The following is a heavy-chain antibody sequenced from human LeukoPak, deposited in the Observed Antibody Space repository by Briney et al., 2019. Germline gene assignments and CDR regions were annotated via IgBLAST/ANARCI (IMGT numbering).Heavy chain of an antibody. J-gene: IGHJ6*04. D-gene: IGHD3-10*02. CDR1: GFTFSSYE. CDR3: AELGITMIGGV. V-gene: IGHV3-48*03. Sequence: GSLRLSCAASGFTFSSYEMNWVRQAPGKGLEWVSYISSSGSTIYYADSVRGRFTISRDNAKNSLYLQMNSLRAEDTAVYYCAELGITMIGGVWGRGTTVTISS. CDR2: ISSSGSTI.